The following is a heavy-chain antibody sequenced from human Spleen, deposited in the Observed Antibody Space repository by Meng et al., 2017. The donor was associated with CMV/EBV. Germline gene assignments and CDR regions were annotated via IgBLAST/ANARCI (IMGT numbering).Heavy chain of an antibody. CDR3: AKDLEWLLAGAWYYGMDV. J-gene: IGHJ6*02. Sequence: GGSLRLSCAASGFTFSSHGMHWVRQAPGKGLEWVAFIRYDGSNKYYADSVKGRFTISRDNSKNTLYLQMNSLRAEDTAVYYCAKDLEWLLAGAWYYGMDVWGQGTTVTVSS. V-gene: IGHV3-30*02. CDR2: IRYDGSNK. D-gene: IGHD3-3*01. CDR1: GFTFSSHG.